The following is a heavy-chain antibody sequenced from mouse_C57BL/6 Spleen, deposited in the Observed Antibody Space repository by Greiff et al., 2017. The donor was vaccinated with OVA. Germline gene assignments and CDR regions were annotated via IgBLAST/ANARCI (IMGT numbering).Heavy chain of an antibody. D-gene: IGHD2-2*01. V-gene: IGHV1-7*01. CDR1: GYPFTSYW. CDR3: ARTVTTGYYAMDY. Sequence: VKLSCKASGYPFTSYWMHWVKQRPGQGLEWIGYINPSSGYTKYNQKFKDKATLTADKSSSTAYMQLSSLTYEDSAVYYCARTVTTGYYAMDYWGQGTSVTVSS. J-gene: IGHJ4*01. CDR2: INPSSGYT.